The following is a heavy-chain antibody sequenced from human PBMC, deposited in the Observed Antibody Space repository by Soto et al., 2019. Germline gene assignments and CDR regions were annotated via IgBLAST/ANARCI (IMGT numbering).Heavy chain of an antibody. CDR3: AKMAWLGDRPGWDG. CDR1: GFTFSSYA. J-gene: IGHJ4*02. D-gene: IGHD3-10*01. V-gene: IGHV3-23*01. CDR2: ISGSGGNT. Sequence: EVQLLESGGGSVQPGGSLRLSCAASGFTFSSYAMSWVRQAPGKGLEWVSSISGSGGNTYYADSVKGRFTISRDNSKNPLYRQMPALRAAETALYYCAKMAWLGDRPGWDGWGQGSLVTISS.